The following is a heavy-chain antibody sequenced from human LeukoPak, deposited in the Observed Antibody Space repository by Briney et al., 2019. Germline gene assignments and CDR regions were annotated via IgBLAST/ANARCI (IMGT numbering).Heavy chain of an antibody. CDR1: GGTFSSYA. CDR2: INPNSGGT. Sequence: GASVKVSCKASGGTFSSYAISWVRQAPGQGLEWMGWINPNSGGTNYAQKFRGRVTMTRDTSISTAYMELSRLRSDDTAVYYCARTQPLYDFWSGYVRGAGFDYWGQGTLVTVTS. D-gene: IGHD3-3*01. CDR3: ARTQPLYDFWSGYVRGAGFDY. V-gene: IGHV1-2*02. J-gene: IGHJ4*02.